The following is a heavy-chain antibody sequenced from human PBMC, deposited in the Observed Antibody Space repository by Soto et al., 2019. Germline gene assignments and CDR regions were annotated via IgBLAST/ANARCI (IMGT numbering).Heavy chain of an antibody. V-gene: IGHV1-8*01. CDR1: GYTFTSYD. CDR2: MNPNSGNT. D-gene: IGHD6-19*01. J-gene: IGHJ5*02. Sequence: QVQLVQSGAEVKKPGASVKVSCKASGYTFTSYDINWVRQATGQGLEWMGWMNPNSGNTGYAQKVQGRVTMTRNTSISTAYMELSSLRSEDTAVYYCAQSPQWLGPYNWFDPWGQGTLVTVSS. CDR3: AQSPQWLGPYNWFDP.